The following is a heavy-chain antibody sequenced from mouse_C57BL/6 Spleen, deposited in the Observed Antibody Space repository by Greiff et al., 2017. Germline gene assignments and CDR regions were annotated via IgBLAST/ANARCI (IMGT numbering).Heavy chain of an antibody. CDR2: IDPANGNT. CDR3: AKGGDYGSTFFDY. CDR1: GFNIKNTY. D-gene: IGHD1-1*01. J-gene: IGHJ2*01. V-gene: IGHV14-3*01. Sequence: EVQLVESVAELVRPGASVKLSCTASGFNIKNTYMHWVKQRPEQGLEWIGRIDPANGNTKYAPKFQGKATITADTSSNTAYLQLSSLTSEDTAIYYGAKGGDYGSTFFDYWGQGTTLTVSS.